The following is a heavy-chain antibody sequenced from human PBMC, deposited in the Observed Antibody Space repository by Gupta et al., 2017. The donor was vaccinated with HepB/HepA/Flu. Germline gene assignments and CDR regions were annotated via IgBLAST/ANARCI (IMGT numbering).Heavy chain of an antibody. CDR2: IWYDGSNK. J-gene: IGHJ4*02. CDR3: ARAPNYGDYRTFDY. CDR1: GFTFSSYG. V-gene: IGHV3-33*01. Sequence: QVQLVESGGGVVQPGRSLRLSCAASGFTFSSYGMHWVRQAPGKGLEWVAVIWYDGSNKYYADSVKGRFTISRDNSKNTLFLQMNSLRAEDTAVYYCARAPNYGDYRTFDYWGQGTLVTVSS. D-gene: IGHD4-17*01.